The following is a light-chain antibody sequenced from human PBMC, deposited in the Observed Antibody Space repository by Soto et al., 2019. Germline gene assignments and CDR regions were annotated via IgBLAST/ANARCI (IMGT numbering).Light chain of an antibody. Sequence: DIQMTQSPSTLSASVGDRVTITCRASQSISRWLAWYQQKRGTAPKLLIYEASTLESGVPSRFSGSRSGTEFTLTVSSLQPDDFATYYCQQYNDSFPYTFGQGTKLEIK. CDR2: EAS. J-gene: IGKJ2*01. V-gene: IGKV1-5*03. CDR3: QQYNDSFPYT. CDR1: QSISRW.